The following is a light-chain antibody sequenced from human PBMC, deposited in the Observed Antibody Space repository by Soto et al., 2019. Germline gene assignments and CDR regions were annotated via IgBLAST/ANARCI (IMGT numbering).Light chain of an antibody. V-gene: IGKV3-15*01. CDR1: QAVSSN. CDR2: AAS. J-gene: IGKJ3*01. Sequence: EIVITQSPATLSMSPGERATLSCSASQAVSSNLAWYQQKPGQAPRLLIYAASTRAAGIPDRFSGSGSGTGFTLTITSLQSEDFAVYYCQHYNNWPFTFGPGTKVDIX. CDR3: QHYNNWPFT.